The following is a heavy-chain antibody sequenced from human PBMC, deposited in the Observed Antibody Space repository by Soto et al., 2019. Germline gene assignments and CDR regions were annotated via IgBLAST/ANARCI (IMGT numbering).Heavy chain of an antibody. CDR3: ARDQASRVDP. J-gene: IGHJ5*02. CDR2: IHYSGST. V-gene: IGHV4-30-4*01. CDR1: GGSISSGDYY. Sequence: SETLSITCTVSGGSISSGDYYWSWIRQPPGKGLEWIGYIHYSGSTYYNPSLKSRVTISVDTSKNQFSLKLSSVTAADTAVYYCARDQASRVDPWGQGTLVTVSS.